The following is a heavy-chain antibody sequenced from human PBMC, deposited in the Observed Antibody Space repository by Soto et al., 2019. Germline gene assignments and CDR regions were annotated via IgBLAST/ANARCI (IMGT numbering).Heavy chain of an antibody. CDR1: GFIFSSYG. J-gene: IGHJ5*02. CDR3: ARGPHTIYYGSGSWFDP. D-gene: IGHD3-10*01. Sequence: QVQLVESGGGVVQPGRSLRLSCEASGFIFSSYGMHWVRQAPGKGLEWVAVMWYDGSNKYYADSVKGRFTISRDNSKNTLYLTMNSLRDEDTAVYYCARGPHTIYYGSGSWFDPWGQGTLVTVSS. CDR2: MWYDGSNK. V-gene: IGHV3-33*01.